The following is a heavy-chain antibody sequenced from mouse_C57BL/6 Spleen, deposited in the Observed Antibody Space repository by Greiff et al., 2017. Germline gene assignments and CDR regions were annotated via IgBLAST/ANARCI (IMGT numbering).Heavy chain of an antibody. CDR2: IDPENGDT. J-gene: IGHJ3*01. CDR1: GFNIKDDY. D-gene: IGHD4-1*01. V-gene: IGHV14-4*01. Sequence: EVQLQQSGAELVRPGASVKLSCTASGFNIKDDYMHWVKQRPEQGLEWIGWIDPENGDTEYASKFQGKATITADTSSNTAYLQLSSLTSEDTAVYYCTTWDSLFAYWGQGTLVTVSA. CDR3: TTWDSLFAY.